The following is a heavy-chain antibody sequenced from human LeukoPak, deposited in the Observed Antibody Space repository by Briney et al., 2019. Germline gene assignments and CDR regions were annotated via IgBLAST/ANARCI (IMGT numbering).Heavy chain of an antibody. CDR1: GFNFSTFT. J-gene: IGHJ6*03. Sequence: GGSLRLSCAASGFNFSTFTINWVRQPPGKGLEWVAYLNGASTAIYYVDSVKGRFTISRDNGKNSVILQMSSLRAEDSAVYYCAREVCSRTSCYLGYYYMDVWGKGTPVTVSS. V-gene: IGHV3-48*01. CDR3: AREVCSRTSCYLGYYYMDV. D-gene: IGHD2-2*01. CDR2: LNGASTAI.